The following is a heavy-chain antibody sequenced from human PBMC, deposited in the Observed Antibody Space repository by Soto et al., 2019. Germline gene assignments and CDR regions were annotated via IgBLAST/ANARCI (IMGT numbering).Heavy chain of an antibody. CDR2: IIPIFGTA. D-gene: IGHD1-7*01. CDR1: GGTFSSYA. CDR3: ARELGYNWNYEVSYNWFDS. V-gene: IGHV1-69*06. J-gene: IGHJ5*01. Sequence: VASVKVSCKASGGTFSSYAISWVRQAPGQGLEWMGGIIPIFGTANYAQKFQGRVTITADKSTSTAYMELSSLRSEDTAVYYCARELGYNWNYEVSYNWFDSWGQGARVTVSS.